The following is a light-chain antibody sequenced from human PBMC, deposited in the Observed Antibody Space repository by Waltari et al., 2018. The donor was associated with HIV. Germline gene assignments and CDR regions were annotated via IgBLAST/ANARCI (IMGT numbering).Light chain of an antibody. CDR2: DDS. J-gene: IGLJ3*02. V-gene: IGLV3-21*02. CDR3: QVWDSSRDWV. CDR1: NTGSKS. Sequence: SNVLTQPPSVSVAPGQTARITCGGNNTGSKSVHWYQQRPGQAPVVVVFDDSDRPAGIPERFAGYNSWNTATLTISRVEAVDEADYYCQVWDSSRDWVFGGGTKLTVL.